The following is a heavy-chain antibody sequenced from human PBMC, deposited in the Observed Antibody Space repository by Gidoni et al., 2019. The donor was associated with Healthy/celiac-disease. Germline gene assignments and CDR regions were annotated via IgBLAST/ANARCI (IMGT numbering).Heavy chain of an antibody. CDR3: ASLRGYGDYFS. CDR2: ISGSGGST. V-gene: IGHV3-23*01. Sequence: EVQLFESGGGLVQRGGSLRLSCAASGFTFSSYALSWVRRAPGKGRGWGLAISGSGGSTYYADSVKGRFTISRDNSKNTLYLQMNSLRAEDTAVYYCASLRGYGDYFSWGQGTLVTVSS. CDR1: GFTFSSYA. J-gene: IGHJ4*02. D-gene: IGHD4-17*01.